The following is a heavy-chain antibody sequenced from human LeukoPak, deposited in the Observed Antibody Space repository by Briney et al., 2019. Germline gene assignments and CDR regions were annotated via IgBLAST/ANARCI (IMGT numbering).Heavy chain of an antibody. J-gene: IGHJ3*02. CDR2: INHSGST. CDR3: ARGRGRYSSGWYRQAFDI. Sequence: SETLSLTCAVYGGSFSGYYWSWIRQPPGKGLEWIGEINHSGSTNYNPSLESRVTISVDTSKNQFSLKLSSVTAADTAVYYCARGRGRYSSGWYRQAFDIWGQGTMVTVSS. CDR1: GGSFSGYY. D-gene: IGHD6-19*01. V-gene: IGHV4-34*01.